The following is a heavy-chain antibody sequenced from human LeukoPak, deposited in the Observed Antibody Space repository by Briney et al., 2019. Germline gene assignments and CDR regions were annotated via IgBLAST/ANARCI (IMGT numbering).Heavy chain of an antibody. V-gene: IGHV3-23*01. Sequence: GGSLRLSCAASGFTFSSYAMSWVRQAPGKGLEWVSAISGSGGSTYYADSVKGRFTISRDNSKNTLYLQMNSLRAEDTAVYYCARSLGAYCGGDCYSAGYWGQGTLVTVSS. J-gene: IGHJ4*02. D-gene: IGHD2-21*02. CDR1: GFTFSSYA. CDR2: ISGSGGST. CDR3: ARSLGAYCGGDCYSAGY.